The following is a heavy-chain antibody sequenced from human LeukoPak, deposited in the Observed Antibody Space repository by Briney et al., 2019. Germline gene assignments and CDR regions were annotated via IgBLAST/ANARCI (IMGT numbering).Heavy chain of an antibody. D-gene: IGHD3-3*01. CDR2: ISAYNGNT. CDR3: ERDQYLSPRDFLSGYYTGAVYYMDV. Sequence: ASVKVSCKASGYTFTSYGISWVRQAPGQGLEWMGWISAYNGNTNYAQKLQGRVTMTTDTSTSTAYMELRSLRSDDTAVYYCERDQYLSPRDFLSGYYTGAVYYMDVWGKGTTVTISS. V-gene: IGHV1-18*01. CDR1: GYTFTSYG. J-gene: IGHJ6*03.